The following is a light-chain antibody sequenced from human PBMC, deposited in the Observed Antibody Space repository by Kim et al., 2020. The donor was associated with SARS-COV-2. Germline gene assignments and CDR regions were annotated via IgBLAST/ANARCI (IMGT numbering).Light chain of an antibody. CDR1: SLRSYY. J-gene: IGLJ2*01. CDR2: GKN. V-gene: IGLV3-19*01. Sequence: SSALTQDPAVSVALGQTVRITCQGDSLRSYYASWYQQKPGQAPVLVIYGKNNRPSGIPDRFSGSSSGNTASLTITGAQAEDEADYYCNSRDSSGNQVVFG. CDR3: NSRDSSGNQVV.